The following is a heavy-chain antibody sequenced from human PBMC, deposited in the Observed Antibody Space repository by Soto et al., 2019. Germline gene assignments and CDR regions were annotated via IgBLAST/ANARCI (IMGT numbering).Heavy chain of an antibody. J-gene: IGHJ6*02. CDR1: GGTFSSYT. V-gene: IGHV1-69*02. CDR3: AGGCGSYYCYGMDV. CDR2: IIPILGIA. D-gene: IGHD1-26*01. Sequence: QVQLVQSGAEVKKPGSSVKVSCKASGGTFSSYTISWVRQAPGQGLEWMGRIIPILGIANYAQKFQGRVTITADKSTSTASMELSSLRAEDTAVYYCAGGCGSYYCYGMDVWGQGTTVTVSS.